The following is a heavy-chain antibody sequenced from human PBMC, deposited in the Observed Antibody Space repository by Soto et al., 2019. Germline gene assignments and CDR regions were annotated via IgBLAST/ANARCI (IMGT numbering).Heavy chain of an antibody. V-gene: IGHV3-23*01. D-gene: IGHD3-10*01. CDR2: ISARGGTT. CDR1: GFTFSNYA. CDR3: AKDRGFGAGHGMDV. Sequence: EVQLLESGGDLVQPGGSLRLSCEASGFTFSNYAMSWVRQAPGKGLEWVTGISARGGTTYYVDSVKGRFTISRDNSKNTLYLQTSALRAEDRAVYYCAKDRGFGAGHGMDVWGQGTTVTVSS. J-gene: IGHJ6*02.